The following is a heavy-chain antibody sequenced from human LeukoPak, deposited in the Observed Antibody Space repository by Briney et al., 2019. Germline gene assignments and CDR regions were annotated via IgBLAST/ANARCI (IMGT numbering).Heavy chain of an antibody. Sequence: QTGGSLRLSCAASGFTFSSYWMSWVRQAPGKGVEWGANIKQDGSEKYYVDSVKGRFTISRDNAKNSLYLQMNSLRAEDTAVYYCARESGSSSWRIDYWGQGTLVTVSS. J-gene: IGHJ4*02. CDR2: IKQDGSEK. V-gene: IGHV3-7*01. CDR1: GFTFSSYW. D-gene: IGHD6-13*01. CDR3: ARESGSSSWRIDY.